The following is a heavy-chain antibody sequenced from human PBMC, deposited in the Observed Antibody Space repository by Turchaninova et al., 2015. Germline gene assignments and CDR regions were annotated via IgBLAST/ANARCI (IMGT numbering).Heavy chain of an antibody. CDR3: ARDRVGQQLIRFDY. Sequence: QVPLQQSGPGLVKASQTPSLPCAIPGGSVPSNPAAWNWTRQSPSRGLEWLGRTYYRSKWYNDYAASVKSRITIDPDTSTNQFSLQLNSVTPEDTAVYYCARDRVGQQLIRFDYWGQGTLVTVSS. CDR1: GGSVPSNPAA. J-gene: IGHJ4*02. V-gene: IGHV6-1*01. D-gene: IGHD6-13*01. CDR2: TYYRSKWYN.